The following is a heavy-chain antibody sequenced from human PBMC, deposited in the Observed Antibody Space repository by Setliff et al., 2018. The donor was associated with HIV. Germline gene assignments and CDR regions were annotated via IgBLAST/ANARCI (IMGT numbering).Heavy chain of an antibody. CDR2: IDHSGST. Sequence: SETLSLTCAVYDGSFSGYYWSWIRQPPGKGLEWIGEIDHSGSTNYNPSLKSRVTISVDTSKKQFSLRLSSVTAADTAVYFCARALANWVGRRAFDIWGQGTMDTVPS. D-gene: IGHD1-1*01. CDR3: ARALANWVGRRAFDI. V-gene: IGHV4-34*01. CDR1: DGSFSGYY. J-gene: IGHJ3*02.